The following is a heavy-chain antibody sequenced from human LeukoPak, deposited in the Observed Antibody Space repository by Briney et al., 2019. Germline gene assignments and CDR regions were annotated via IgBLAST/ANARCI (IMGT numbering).Heavy chain of an antibody. V-gene: IGHV4-39*07. CDR2: IYYSGTT. Sequence: SETLSLTCTVSGGSISSSSYYWGWIRQPPGEGLEWIGSIYYSGTTNYNPSLKSRVTISVDTSKNQFSLKLSSVTAADTAVYYCAREQAYYDILTGYSNWFDPWGQGTLVTVSS. D-gene: IGHD3-9*01. CDR3: AREQAYYDILTGYSNWFDP. J-gene: IGHJ5*02. CDR1: GGSISSSSYY.